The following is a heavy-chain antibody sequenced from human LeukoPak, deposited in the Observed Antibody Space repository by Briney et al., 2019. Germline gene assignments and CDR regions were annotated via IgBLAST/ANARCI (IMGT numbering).Heavy chain of an antibody. Sequence: GGSLRLSCAASGFTFSSYAMSWVRQAPGKGLEWVSSISGSGNNTYYADSVKGRFTISRDNSKDTLFLQMNRLRAEDTAVYYCAKVRGTAMVTSYFDYWGQGTLVTVSS. CDR3: AKVRGTAMVTSYFDY. CDR1: GFTFSSYA. V-gene: IGHV3-23*01. D-gene: IGHD5-18*01. CDR2: ISGSGNNT. J-gene: IGHJ4*02.